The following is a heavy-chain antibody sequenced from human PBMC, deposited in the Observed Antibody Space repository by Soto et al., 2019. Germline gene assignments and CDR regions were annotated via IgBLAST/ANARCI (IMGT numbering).Heavy chain of an antibody. CDR3: ARGRGRYFYYGMDV. J-gene: IGHJ6*02. V-gene: IGHV3-23*01. D-gene: IGHD3-16*01. CDR2: ISGSGDRT. CDR1: GFTFSSYA. Sequence: EVQLLESGGGLVQPGGSLRLSCAASGFTFSSYAITWVRQAPGKGLEWVSVISGSGDRTYYADSVKGRFTISRDNSKNTLYLQMNSLRAEDTAVYYCARGRGRYFYYGMDVWGQGTTVTVSS.